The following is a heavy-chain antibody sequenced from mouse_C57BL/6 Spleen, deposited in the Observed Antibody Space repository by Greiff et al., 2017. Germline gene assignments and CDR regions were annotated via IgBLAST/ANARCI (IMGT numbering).Heavy chain of an antibody. Sequence: EVQRVESGGGLVKPGGSLKLSCAASGFTFSSYTMSWVRQTPEKRLEWVATISGGGGNTYYPDSVKGRFTISRDNAKNTLYLQMSSLRSEDTALYYCARQIYWYFDVWGTGTTVTVSS. CDR2: ISGGGGNT. V-gene: IGHV5-9*01. CDR1: GFTFSSYT. CDR3: ARQIYWYFDV. J-gene: IGHJ1*03.